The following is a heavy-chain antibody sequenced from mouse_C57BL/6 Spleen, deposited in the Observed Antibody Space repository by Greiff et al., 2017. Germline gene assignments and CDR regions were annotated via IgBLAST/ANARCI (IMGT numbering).Heavy chain of an antibody. D-gene: IGHD1-1*01. CDR2: IYPGSGNT. Sequence: QVQLQQSGPELVKPGASVKISCKASGYSFTSYYIHWVKQRPGQGLEWIGWIYPGSGNTKYNEKFKGKATLTADTSSSTAYMQLSSLTSEDSAVYYGARNYGSSYFDYWGQGTTLTVSS. J-gene: IGHJ2*01. CDR1: GYSFTSYY. V-gene: IGHV1-66*01. CDR3: ARNYGSSYFDY.